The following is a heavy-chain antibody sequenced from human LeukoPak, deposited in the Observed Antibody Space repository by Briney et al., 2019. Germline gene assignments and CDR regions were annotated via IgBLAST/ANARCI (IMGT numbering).Heavy chain of an antibody. CDR2: IIPIFGTA. D-gene: IGHD2-15*01. J-gene: IGHJ4*02. CDR1: GGTFSSYA. V-gene: IGHV1-69*13. Sequence: GASVKVSCKASGGTFSSYAISWMRQAPGQGLEWMGGIIPIFGTANYAQKFQGRVTITADESTSTAYMELSSLRSEDTAVYYCARGPCSGGSCYFDYWGQGTLVTVSS. CDR3: ARGPCSGGSCYFDY.